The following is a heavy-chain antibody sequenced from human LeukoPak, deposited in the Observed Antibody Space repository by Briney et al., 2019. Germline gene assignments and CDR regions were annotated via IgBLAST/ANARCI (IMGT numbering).Heavy chain of an antibody. CDR3: ATKRPERGGIRYYYYMDV. D-gene: IGHD1-14*01. V-gene: IGHV1-24*01. Sequence: GASVKVSCKVSGYTLTELSMHWVRQAPGKGLEWMGGFDPEDGETIYAQKFQGRVTMTEDTSTDTAYMELSSLRSEDTAVYYCATKRPERGGIRYYYYMDVWGKGTTVTVSS. J-gene: IGHJ6*03. CDR2: FDPEDGET. CDR1: GYTLTELS.